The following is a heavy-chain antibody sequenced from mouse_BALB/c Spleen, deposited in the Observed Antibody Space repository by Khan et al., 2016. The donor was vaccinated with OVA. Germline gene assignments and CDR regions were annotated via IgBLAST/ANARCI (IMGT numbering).Heavy chain of an antibody. Sequence: QVQLQQSGAELMKPGASVKISCKATGYTFSTYWIEWVKQRPGHGLEWIGEILPGSGNTKYNEKFKGKATFSADTSSNTAYMQLSSLTSEDSAVYYCARWDFGSSPWFAYWGQGTLVTVSA. CDR1: GYTFSTYW. CDR2: ILPGSGNT. D-gene: IGHD1-1*01. J-gene: IGHJ3*01. V-gene: IGHV1-9*01. CDR3: ARWDFGSSPWFAY.